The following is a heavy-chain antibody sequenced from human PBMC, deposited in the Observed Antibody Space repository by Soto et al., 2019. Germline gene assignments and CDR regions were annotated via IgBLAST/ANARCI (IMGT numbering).Heavy chain of an antibody. CDR1: GFTFSSYS. Sequence: EVQLVESGGGLVQPGGSLRLSCAASGFTFSSYSMNWVRQAPGKGLEWVSYISSSSSTIYYADSVKGRFTISRDNAKNQRYLEMNRLRDEDTAGLFWAREGILNWFDPWGQGTLVTVSS. CDR3: AREGILNWFDP. D-gene: IGHD3-10*01. V-gene: IGHV3-48*02. J-gene: IGHJ5*02. CDR2: ISSSSSTI.